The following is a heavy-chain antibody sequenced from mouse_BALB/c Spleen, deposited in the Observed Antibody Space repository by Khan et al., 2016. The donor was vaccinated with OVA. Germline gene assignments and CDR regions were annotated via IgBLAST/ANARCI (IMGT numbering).Heavy chain of an antibody. CDR2: INTYTGEP. V-gene: IGHV9-3-1*01. CDR3: ARDYCYAY. D-gene: IGHD1-2*01. Sequence: QIQLVQSGPELKKPGETVKISCKASGYTFTNYGMNWVKQAPGKGLKWMGWINTYTGEPTYADDFKGRFAFSLETSASTAYLLINNLKNEDTATYCCARDYCYAYWGQGTLVTVSA. J-gene: IGHJ3*01. CDR1: GYTFTNYG.